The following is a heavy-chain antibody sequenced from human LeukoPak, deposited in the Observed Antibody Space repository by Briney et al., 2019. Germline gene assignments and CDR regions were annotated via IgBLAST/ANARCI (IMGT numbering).Heavy chain of an antibody. CDR2: ISAYNGNT. CDR3: ARDAPITPDAFDI. Sequence: GASVKVSCKASGYTFTSYGIIWVRQAPGQGLEWMGWISAYNGNTNYAQKLQGRVTVTTDTSTSTAYMELRSLRSDDTAVYYCARDAPITPDAFDIWGQGTMVTVSS. J-gene: IGHJ3*02. D-gene: IGHD2-15*01. V-gene: IGHV1-18*01. CDR1: GYTFTSYG.